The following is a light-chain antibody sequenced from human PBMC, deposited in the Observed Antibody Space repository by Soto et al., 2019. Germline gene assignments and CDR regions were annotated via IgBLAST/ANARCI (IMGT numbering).Light chain of an antibody. V-gene: IGLV2-11*01. CDR2: DVS. J-gene: IGLJ3*02. Sequence: QSALTQPRSVSGSPGQSVTISCTGTSSDLGGYNYVSWYQQHPGKAPKLVIFDVSVRPSGVPDRISGSKSGNTASLTISGLQAEDEADYYCCSFAGSYTWVFGGGTKLTVL. CDR3: CSFAGSYTWV. CDR1: SSDLGGYNY.